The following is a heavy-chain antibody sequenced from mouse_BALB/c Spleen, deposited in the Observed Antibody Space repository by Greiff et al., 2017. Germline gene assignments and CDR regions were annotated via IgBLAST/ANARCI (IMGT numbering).Heavy chain of an antibody. J-gene: IGHJ2*01. V-gene: IGHV3-8*02. Sequence: EVKLMESGPSLVKPSQTLSLTCSVTGDSITSGYWNWIRKFPGNKLEYMGYISYSGSTYYNPSLKSRISITRDTSKIQYYLQLNSVTTEDTATYYCATYGNYEDYFDYWGQGTTLTVSS. CDR2: ISYSGST. D-gene: IGHD2-1*01. CDR3: ATYGNYEDYFDY. CDR1: GDSITSGY.